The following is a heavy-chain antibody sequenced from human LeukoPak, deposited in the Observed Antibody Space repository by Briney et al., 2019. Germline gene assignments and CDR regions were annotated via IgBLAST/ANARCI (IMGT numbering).Heavy chain of an antibody. V-gene: IGHV4-34*01. Sequence: PSETLSLTCAVYGGSFSGFYWSWIRQPPGKGLEWIGEINHSGSTNYNPSLKSRVTISVDTSKNQFSLKLSSVTAADTAVYYCVRPSYGSGEGAFDIWGQGTMVTVSS. D-gene: IGHD3-10*01. J-gene: IGHJ3*02. CDR2: INHSGST. CDR1: GGSFSGFY. CDR3: VRPSYGSGEGAFDI.